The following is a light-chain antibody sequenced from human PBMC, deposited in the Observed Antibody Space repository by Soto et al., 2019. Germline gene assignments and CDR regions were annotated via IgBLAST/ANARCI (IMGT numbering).Light chain of an antibody. CDR1: SSDVGGYNY. Sequence: QSALTQPPSASGSPGQSVTISCTGTSSDVGGYNYVSWYQHHPGNAPKLMIYEVSNRPSGVSNRFSGSKSGNTASLTISGLQAEDEADYYCSSYTSSSTYVFGTGTKLTVL. CDR3: SSYTSSSTYV. J-gene: IGLJ1*01. V-gene: IGLV2-14*01. CDR2: EVS.